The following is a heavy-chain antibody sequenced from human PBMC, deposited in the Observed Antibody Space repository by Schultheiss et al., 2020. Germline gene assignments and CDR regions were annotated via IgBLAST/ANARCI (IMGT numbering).Heavy chain of an antibody. Sequence: ASVKVSCKASGGTFSSYAISWVRQAPGQGLEWMGWISAYNGNTNYAQKLQGRVTMPTDTSTSTAYMELSSLRSEDTAVYYCARGSDGYSYGSHNWFDPWGQGTLVTVSS. CDR3: ARGSDGYSYGSHNWFDP. V-gene: IGHV1-18*01. CDR2: ISAYNGNT. D-gene: IGHD5-18*01. J-gene: IGHJ5*02. CDR1: GGTFSSYA.